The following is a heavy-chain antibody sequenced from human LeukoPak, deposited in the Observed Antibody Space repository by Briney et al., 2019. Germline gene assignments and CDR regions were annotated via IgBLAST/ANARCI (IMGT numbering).Heavy chain of an antibody. D-gene: IGHD4-23*01. V-gene: IGHV4-30-2*01. CDR2: IYHSGST. CDR1: GGSISSGGYS. CDR3: ARGVRRHNWFDP. J-gene: IGHJ5*02. Sequence: SQTLSLTCAVSGGSISSGGYSWSWIRQPPGKGLEWIGYIYHSGSTYYNPSLKSRVTISVDRSKNQFSLKLSSVTATDTAVYYCARGVRRHNWFDPWGQGTLVTVSS.